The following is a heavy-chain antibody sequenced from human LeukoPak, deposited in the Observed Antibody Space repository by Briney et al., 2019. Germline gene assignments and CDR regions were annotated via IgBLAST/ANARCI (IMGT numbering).Heavy chain of an antibody. Sequence: ASVKVSCKASGYTFTGYYMHWVRQAPGQGLEWMGGIIPIFGTANYAQKFQGRVTITADKSTSTAYMELSSLRSEDTAVYYCARNWYSSSWYYFDYWGQGTLVTVSS. CDR2: IIPIFGTA. CDR1: GYTFTGYY. V-gene: IGHV1-69*06. CDR3: ARNWYSSSWYYFDY. J-gene: IGHJ4*02. D-gene: IGHD6-13*01.